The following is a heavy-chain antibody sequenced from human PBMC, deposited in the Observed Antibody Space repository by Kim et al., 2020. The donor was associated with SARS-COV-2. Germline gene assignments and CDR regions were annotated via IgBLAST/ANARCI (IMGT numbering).Heavy chain of an antibody. J-gene: IGHJ5*02. Sequence: PSRKSRVTISVDTSKNQFSLQLSSVTAADTAVYYSSEWNWNDRGPNWFDPWGQGTLVTVSS. D-gene: IGHD1-1*01. V-gene: IGHV4-59*01. CDR3: SEWNWNDRGPNWFDP.